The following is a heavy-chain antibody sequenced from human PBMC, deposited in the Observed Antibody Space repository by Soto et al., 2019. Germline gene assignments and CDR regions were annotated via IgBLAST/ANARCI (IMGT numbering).Heavy chain of an antibody. CDR1: GYTFTSYG. J-gene: IGHJ6*02. V-gene: IGHV1-18*01. Sequence: ASVKVSCKASGYTFTSYGISWVRQAPGQGLEWMGWISAYNGNTNYAQKLQGRVTMTTDTSTSTAYMELRSLRSDDTAVYYCARDLRLGADYPPGVSSSSWYGYGMDVWGQGTTVTVSS. D-gene: IGHD6-13*01. CDR3: ARDLRLGADYPPGVSSSSWYGYGMDV. CDR2: ISAYNGNT.